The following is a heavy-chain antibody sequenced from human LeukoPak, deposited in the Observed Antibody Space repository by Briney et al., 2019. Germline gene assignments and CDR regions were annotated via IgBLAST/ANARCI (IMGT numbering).Heavy chain of an antibody. V-gene: IGHV1-2*02. J-gene: IGHJ6*03. CDR2: INPNSGGT. CDR1: GYTFTGYY. Sequence: ASVKVSCKASGYTFTGYYMHWVRQAPGQGLEWMGWINPNSGGTNYAQKFQGRVTMTRDTSISTAYMELSRLRSDDTAVYYCARGTYYDFWSGYYRPYCYYYYMDVWGKGTAVTVSS. D-gene: IGHD3-3*01. CDR3: ARGTYYDFWSGYYRPYCYYYYMDV.